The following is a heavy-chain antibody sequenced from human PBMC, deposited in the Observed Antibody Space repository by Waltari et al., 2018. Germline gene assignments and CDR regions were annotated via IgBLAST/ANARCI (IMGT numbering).Heavy chain of an antibody. D-gene: IGHD3-22*01. J-gene: IGHJ4*02. Sequence: QVQMVQSGSEWKKPGASVKVSCKASVKTYTSYAWNVVGQAPGQGLEWMGWINTNTGNPTYAQGFTGRFVFSLDTSVSTAYLQISSLKAEDTAVYYCASGGYYDSSGYCDYWGQGTLVTVSS. CDR2: INTNTGNP. CDR3: ASGGYYDSSGYCDY. CDR1: VKTYTSYA. V-gene: IGHV7-4-1*02.